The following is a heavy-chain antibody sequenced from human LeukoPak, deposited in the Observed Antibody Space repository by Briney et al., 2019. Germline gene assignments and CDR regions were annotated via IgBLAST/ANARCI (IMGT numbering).Heavy chain of an antibody. Sequence: ASVKVSCKASGYTFTSYGISWVRQAPGQGLEWMGWISAYNGNTNYAQKLQGRVTMTTDTSTSTAYMELRSLRSDDTAVYYCARVSPPWYCGGGSCSNYFDYWGQGTLVTVSS. D-gene: IGHD2-15*01. CDR2: ISAYNGNT. CDR3: ARVSPPWYCGGGSCSNYFDY. CDR1: GYTFTSYG. J-gene: IGHJ4*02. V-gene: IGHV1-18*01.